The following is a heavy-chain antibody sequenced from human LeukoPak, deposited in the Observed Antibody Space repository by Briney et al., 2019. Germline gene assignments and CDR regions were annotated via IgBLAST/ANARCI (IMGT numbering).Heavy chain of an antibody. D-gene: IGHD1-26*01. Sequence: SETLSLTCTVSGGSISSYYWSWIRQPPGKGLEWIGYIYYSGSTNYNPSLKSRVTISVDTSKNQFSLKLSSVTAADTAVYYCASINRDSGSYFEEDYWGQGTLVTVSS. J-gene: IGHJ4*02. CDR1: GGSISSYY. V-gene: IGHV4-59*01. CDR2: IYYSGST. CDR3: ASINRDSGSYFEEDY.